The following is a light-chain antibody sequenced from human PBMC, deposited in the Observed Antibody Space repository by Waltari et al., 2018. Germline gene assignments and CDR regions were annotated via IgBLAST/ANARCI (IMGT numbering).Light chain of an antibody. CDR1: SSEVRLYKF. Sequence: QSALTQPASVSGSPGQSITISCTGTSSEVRLYKFVSWYQQHPGKATQLMIYEGTKRPSGVSNRFSGSKSGNTASLTISGLQAEDEADYYCCSYAGRSTWVFGGGTKLTVL. V-gene: IGLV2-23*01. CDR2: EGT. J-gene: IGLJ3*02. CDR3: CSYAGRSTWV.